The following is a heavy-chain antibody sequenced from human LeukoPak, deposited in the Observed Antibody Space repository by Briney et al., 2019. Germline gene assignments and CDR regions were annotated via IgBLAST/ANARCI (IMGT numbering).Heavy chain of an antibody. V-gene: IGHV4-4*07. CDR3: SRGGGYGDY. CDR1: GASITSFY. CDR2: IHTNGGT. Sequence: SETLSLTCTVSGASITSFYYNWIRQSAGKGLEWIGRIHTNGGTDYKPSLNSRVTMSVDTSKKQISLKLTSVTAADTAVYFCSRGGGYGDYWGQGILVTVSS. D-gene: IGHD5-12*01. J-gene: IGHJ4*02.